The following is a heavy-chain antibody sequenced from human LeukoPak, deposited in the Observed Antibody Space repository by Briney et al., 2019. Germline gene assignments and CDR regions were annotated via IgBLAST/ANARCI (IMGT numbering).Heavy chain of an antibody. CDR1: GGSFSGYY. D-gene: IGHD3-22*01. CDR3: ARGCPGRPTDYYDSSGYYAFDI. V-gene: IGHV4-34*01. J-gene: IGHJ3*02. Sequence: PSETLSLTCAVYGGSFSGYYWSWIRQPPGKGLEWIGEINHSGSTNYNPSLKSRVTISVDTSKNQFSLKLSSVTAADTAVYYCARGCPGRPTDYYDSSGYYAFDIWGQGTMVTVSS. CDR2: INHSGST.